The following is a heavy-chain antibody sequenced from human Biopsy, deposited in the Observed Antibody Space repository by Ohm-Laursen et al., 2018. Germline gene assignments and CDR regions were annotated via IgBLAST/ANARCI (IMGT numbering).Heavy chain of an antibody. J-gene: IGHJ5*02. V-gene: IGHV4-34*01. CDR2: VHHDGRA. Sequence: TLSLTCAVYGGTYSGYYWSWIRQPPGKGLEWIGEVHHDGRANYNPSLKSRVTISGDMSKKQFSLKLSGVTVADTAVYYCARFIVPSLHCSNGVCPIRWFDPWGQGTLVTVFS. D-gene: IGHD2-2*01. CDR3: ARFIVPSLHCSNGVCPIRWFDP. CDR1: GGTYSGYY.